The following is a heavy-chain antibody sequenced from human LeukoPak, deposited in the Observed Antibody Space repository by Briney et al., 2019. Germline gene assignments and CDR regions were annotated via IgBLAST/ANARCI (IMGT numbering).Heavy chain of an antibody. CDR3: ARDRGDDILTGYYYYYYGMDV. D-gene: IGHD3-9*01. V-gene: IGHV1-18*01. J-gene: IGHJ6*02. Sequence: ASVKVSCKASGYTFTSYGISWVRQAPGQELEWMGWISAYNGNTNYAQKLQGRVTMTTDTSTSTAYMELRSLRSDDTAVYYCARDRGDDILTGYYYYYYGMDVWGQGTTVTVSS. CDR1: GYTFTSYG. CDR2: ISAYNGNT.